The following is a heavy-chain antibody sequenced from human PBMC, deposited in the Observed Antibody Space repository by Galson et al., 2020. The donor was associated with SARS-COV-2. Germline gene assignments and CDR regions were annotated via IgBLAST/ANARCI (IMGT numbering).Heavy chain of an antibody. V-gene: IGHV3-23*01. CDR2: ISGNDGRA. Sequence: GESLKISCRASGFTFSGYGMSWVRQAPGQGLAWVSAISGNDGRAYYADSVKGRFTVSRDNSKNTLYLQGDSLRAADTAVYYCAKSSSFSPRSLDSWGQGTLVTVSS. CDR3: AKSSSFSPRSLDS. CDR1: GFTFSGYG. J-gene: IGHJ4*02. D-gene: IGHD3-3*02.